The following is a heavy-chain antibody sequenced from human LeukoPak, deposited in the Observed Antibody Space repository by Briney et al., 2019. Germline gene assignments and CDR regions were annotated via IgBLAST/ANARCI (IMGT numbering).Heavy chain of an antibody. J-gene: IGHJ4*02. CDR2: ISAYNGNT. CDR1: GYTFTSYG. V-gene: IGHV1-18*01. D-gene: IGHD3-22*01. Sequence: ASVKVSCKASGYTFTSYGISWVRQAPGQGLEWMGWISAYNGNTNYAQKLQGRVTMTTDTSTSTAYMELRSLRSDDTAVYYCARDAPRLYYYDSSGYYSPFDYWGQGTLVTVSS. CDR3: ARDAPRLYYYDSSGYYSPFDY.